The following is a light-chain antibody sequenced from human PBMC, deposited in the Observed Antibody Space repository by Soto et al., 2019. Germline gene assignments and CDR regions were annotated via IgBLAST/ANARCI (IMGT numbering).Light chain of an antibody. J-gene: IGLJ3*02. V-gene: IGLV1-44*01. CDR2: SNN. CDR1: SSNIGSNT. Sequence: QSVLTQPPSASGTPGQRVTISCSGSSSNIGSNTVNWYQQLPGTAPKLLTYSNNQRPSGVPDRFSGSKSGTSASLAISGLQSEDEADYYCAAWDDSLNGRVFGGGTKVTVL. CDR3: AAWDDSLNGRV.